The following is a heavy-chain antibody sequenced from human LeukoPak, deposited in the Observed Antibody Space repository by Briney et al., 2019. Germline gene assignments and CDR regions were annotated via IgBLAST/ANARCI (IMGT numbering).Heavy chain of an antibody. V-gene: IGHV3-66*01. J-gene: IGHJ4*02. D-gene: IGHD3-16*02. CDR1: GFTVSSNY. CDR2: IYSGGST. CDR3: AIMITFGGVISNDY. Sequence: GGSLRLSCAASGFTVSSNYMSWVRQAPGKGLEWVSVIYSGGSTYYADSVKGRFTISRDNPKNTLYLQMNSLRAEDTAVYYCAIMITFGGVISNDYWGQGTLVTVSS.